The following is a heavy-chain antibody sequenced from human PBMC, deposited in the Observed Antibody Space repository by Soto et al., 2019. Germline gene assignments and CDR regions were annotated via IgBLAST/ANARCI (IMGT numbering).Heavy chain of an antibody. D-gene: IGHD6-6*01. J-gene: IGHJ4*02. CDR3: AKVGPYSSSSFDY. CDR1: VFTFISYA. CDR2: ISGSGGST. V-gene: IGHV3-23*01. Sequence: GWSLRLSCASSVFTFISYAMSWVRQAPGKGLEWVSAISGSGGSTYYADSVKGRFTFSRDNSKNTLYLQMNSLRAEDTAVYYCAKVGPYSSSSFDYWGQGTLVTVSS.